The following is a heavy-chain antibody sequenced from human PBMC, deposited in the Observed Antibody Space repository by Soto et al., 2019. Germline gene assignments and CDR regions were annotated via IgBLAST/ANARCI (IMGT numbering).Heavy chain of an antibody. J-gene: IGHJ4*02. V-gene: IGHV3-23*01. CDR3: AKQPLKVPPRFDY. CDR2: ISSSSGST. Sequence: EVQLLESGGGLVQPGGSLRLSCAASGFTFSTYAMAWVRQAPGKGLEWVSSISSSSGSTYYADSVKGRFTISRDNSENTLSLQMNSLRAEDTAVSYCAKQPLKVPPRFDYWGQGTLYTVS. CDR1: GFTFSTYA.